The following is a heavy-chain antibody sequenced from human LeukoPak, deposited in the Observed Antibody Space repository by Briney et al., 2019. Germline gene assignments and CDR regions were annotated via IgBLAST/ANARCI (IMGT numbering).Heavy chain of an antibody. V-gene: IGHV4-30-4*01. J-gene: IGHJ5*02. D-gene: IGHD6-13*01. CDR2: IFHSGSA. CDR1: GGSISSGDYY. Sequence: SETLSLTCTVSGGSISSGDYYWGWIRQPPGKGLECIGYIFHSGSAYYNPSLRSRVIISVDTSKNQFSLKMTSVTAADSAMYYCARVSIAASGNNWFDPWGQGTLVTVSS. CDR3: ARVSIAASGNNWFDP.